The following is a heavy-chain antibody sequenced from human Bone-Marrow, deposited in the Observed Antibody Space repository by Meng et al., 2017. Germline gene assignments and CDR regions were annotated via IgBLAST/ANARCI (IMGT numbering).Heavy chain of an antibody. CDR2: ISGSGTVT. V-gene: IGHV3-48*03. D-gene: IGHD1-26*01. CDR3: ARDRIVGATIDY. CDR1: GFTFSSDE. Sequence: GESLKISCVASGFTFSSDEMNWIRQAPGKGLEWISFISGSGTVTYYAESVKGRFTISRDNAKNSLYLQMNSLRADDTAVYYCARDRIVGATIDYWGQGTLVTVSS. J-gene: IGHJ4*02.